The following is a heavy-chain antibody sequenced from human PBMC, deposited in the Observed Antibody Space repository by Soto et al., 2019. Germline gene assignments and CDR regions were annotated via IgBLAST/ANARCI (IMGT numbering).Heavy chain of an antibody. CDR2: IYYSGST. J-gene: IGHJ4*02. CDR3: ARGHLTAMAYYFDY. CDR1: GGSISSYY. D-gene: IGHD5-18*01. Sequence: SETLSLTCTVSGGSISSYYWSWIRQPPGKGLEWIGYIYYSGSTNYNPSLKSRVTISVDTSKNQFSLKLSSVTAADTAVYYCARGHLTAMAYYFDYWGQGTLVTVSS. V-gene: IGHV4-59*01.